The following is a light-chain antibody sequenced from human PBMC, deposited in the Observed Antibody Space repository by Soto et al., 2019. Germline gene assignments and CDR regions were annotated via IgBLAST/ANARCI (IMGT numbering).Light chain of an antibody. Sequence: EIVMTQSPATLSVSPGERSTLSCRASQSVRRNLEWYQQKPGQAPRLLIYRASTRATGIPARFSGSGSGTEFTLTISSLQSEDFALYYCQQYGSSPRTFGQGTKVDIK. CDR2: RAS. CDR1: QSVRRN. V-gene: IGKV3-15*01. J-gene: IGKJ1*01. CDR3: QQYGSSPRT.